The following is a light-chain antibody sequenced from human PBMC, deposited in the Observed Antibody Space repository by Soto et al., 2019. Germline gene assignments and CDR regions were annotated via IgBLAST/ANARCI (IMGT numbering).Light chain of an antibody. CDR2: DVS. CDR3: SSHTSSSTDVL. V-gene: IGLV2-14*01. J-gene: IGLJ2*01. CDR1: SSDVGGYNY. Sequence: QSALTQPASVSGSPGQSITISCTGTSSDVGGYNYVSWYQQHPGKAPKLMIYDVSNRPSGVSNRFSGSKSGNTASLTISGLQAEDEADYYCSSHTSSSTDVLFGAGTKVTVL.